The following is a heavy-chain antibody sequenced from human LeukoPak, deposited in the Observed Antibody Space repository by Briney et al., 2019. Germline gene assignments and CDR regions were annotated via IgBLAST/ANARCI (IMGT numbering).Heavy chain of an antibody. CDR1: GFSFTDYP. V-gene: IGHV3-48*02. D-gene: IGHD3-9*01. Sequence: GGSLRLSCATSGFSFTDYPMNWVRQAPGKGLEWISNIRTTGDGAKYAYYADSVKGRVTISRDDGKNTLYLHMNSLRDDDTAVYYCATDQRYAFDYWGQGILVTVSS. CDR2: IRTTGDGAKYA. CDR3: ATDQRYAFDY. J-gene: IGHJ4*02.